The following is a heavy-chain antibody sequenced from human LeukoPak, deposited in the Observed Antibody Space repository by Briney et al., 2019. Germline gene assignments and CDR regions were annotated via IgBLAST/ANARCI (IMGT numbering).Heavy chain of an antibody. D-gene: IGHD5-24*01. J-gene: IGHJ3*01. CDR2: ISYDGSNK. V-gene: IGHV3-30*14. Sequence: PGGSLRLSCAASGFTFSNYAMHWVRQAPGKGLEWVAVISYDGSNKNYADSVKGRFTISRDNAKSSLFLQMNSLRAEDTAVYYCARSSGMATAPGAFDLWGQGTMVTVSS. CDR1: GFTFSNYA. CDR3: ARSSGMATAPGAFDL.